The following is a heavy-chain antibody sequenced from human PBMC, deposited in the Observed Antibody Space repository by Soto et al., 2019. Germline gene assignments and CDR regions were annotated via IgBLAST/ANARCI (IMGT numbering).Heavy chain of an antibody. CDR1: EFSFSSHW. CDR3: ARDYRGWSNPIEL. CDR2: INGDGSDT. J-gene: IGHJ4*02. D-gene: IGHD1-26*01. V-gene: IGHV3-74*01. Sequence: EVQLVESGGGLVQPGGSLRLSCAVSEFSFSSHWMHWVRQVPGKGLVWVSRINGDGSDTSYADFVKGRFTISRDNAKNTLYLQMNSLRTEDTAVYHCARDYRGWSNPIELWGQGTLVTVSS.